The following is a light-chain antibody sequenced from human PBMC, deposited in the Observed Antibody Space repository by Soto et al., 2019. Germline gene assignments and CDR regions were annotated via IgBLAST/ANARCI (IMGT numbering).Light chain of an antibody. Sequence: DIQMTQSPSTLSASVGDRVTITCRASQSISSWLAWYQQKPGKAPKLLIYKASNLESGVPSRFSGSGSGTKFTLTISSLQPDDFATYYCQQYSSHWTFGQGTKVEIK. J-gene: IGKJ1*01. V-gene: IGKV1-5*03. CDR1: QSISSW. CDR2: KAS. CDR3: QQYSSHWT.